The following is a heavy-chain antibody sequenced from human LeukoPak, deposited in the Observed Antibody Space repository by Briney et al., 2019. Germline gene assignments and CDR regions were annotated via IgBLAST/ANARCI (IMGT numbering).Heavy chain of an antibody. V-gene: IGHV5-51*01. Sequence: GASPLLPCKCAGYTFTTYWIGWVRQLPGKGLEWMGIIYPGGSDTRYSPSFQGQVTISADKSISTAYLQWSSLKDADIAMYYCAIHRPIGWLDDAFDMWRGETVVPVSS. CDR1: GYTFTTYW. J-gene: IGHJ3*02. CDR3: AIHRPIGWLDDAFDM. D-gene: IGHD6-19*01. CDR2: IYPGGSDT.